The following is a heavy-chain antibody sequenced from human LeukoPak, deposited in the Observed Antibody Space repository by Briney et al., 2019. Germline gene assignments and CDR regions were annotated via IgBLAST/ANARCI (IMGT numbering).Heavy chain of an antibody. CDR1: GGSISSYY. CDR2: IYYSGST. CDR3: ARVGGVVWFDP. Sequence: KPSETLSLTCTVSGGSISSYYWSWIRQPPGKGLEWIGYIYYSGSTDYNPSLKSRVTISVETSKNQFSLKLSSVTAADTAVYYCARVGGVVWFDPWGQGTLVTVSS. J-gene: IGHJ5*02. D-gene: IGHD2-8*02. V-gene: IGHV4-59*01.